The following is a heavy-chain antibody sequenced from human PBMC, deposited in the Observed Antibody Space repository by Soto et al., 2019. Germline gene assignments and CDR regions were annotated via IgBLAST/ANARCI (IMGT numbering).Heavy chain of an antibody. J-gene: IGHJ5*02. CDR2: ISFSSTTI. CDR3: ARDNGMAGSFDP. CDR1: VFAFSTYS. D-gene: IGHD2-8*01. Sequence: WWSLRLSCAASVFAFSTYSMNWFRQAPGKGLEWVSYISFSSTTIFYADSVRGRSTISRDNAKNSLYLQMNTLRDEDTAVYYCARDNGMAGSFDPWGQGTLVTVSS. V-gene: IGHV3-48*02.